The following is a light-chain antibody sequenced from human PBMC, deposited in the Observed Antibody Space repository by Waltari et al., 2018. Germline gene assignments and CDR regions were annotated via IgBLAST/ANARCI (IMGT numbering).Light chain of an antibody. CDR1: SSDVGDY. Sequence: QSALTQPPSASGSPGQSVTISCTGTSSDVGDYVSWYQQHPGKAPKLMISEVTKRPSGVPDRFSGAKAGKTASLTVSGLQAEDEADYYCSSYAGSNNLVFGGGTKLTVL. CDR3: SSYAGSNNLV. V-gene: IGLV2-8*01. J-gene: IGLJ2*01. CDR2: EVT.